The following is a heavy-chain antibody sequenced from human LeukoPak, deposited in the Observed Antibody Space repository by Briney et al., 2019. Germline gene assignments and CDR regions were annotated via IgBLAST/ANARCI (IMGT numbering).Heavy chain of an antibody. CDR2: VYSGGRT. J-gene: IGHJ4*02. CDR1: GFTVDDTY. V-gene: IGHV3-66*02. Sequence: PGGSLRLSCAASGFTVDDTYMSWVRQAPGKDLEWVSVVYSGGRTFYADSVKGRFTISRDSPKNTVYLQMNSLRVDDTAVYYCARQASAGLDYWGQGTLVTVSS. D-gene: IGHD6-13*01. CDR3: ARQASAGLDY.